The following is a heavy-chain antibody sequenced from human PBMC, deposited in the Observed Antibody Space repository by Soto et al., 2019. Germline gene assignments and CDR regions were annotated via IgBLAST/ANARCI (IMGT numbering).Heavy chain of an antibody. CDR2: IYYSGST. J-gene: IGHJ3*02. D-gene: IGHD5-12*01. CDR3: ARLMLSGYDAFDI. V-gene: IGHV4-39*01. CDR1: GGSISSSSYY. Sequence: PSETLSLTCTVSGGSISSSSYYWGWIRQPPGKGLEWIGSIYYSGSTYYNPSLKSRVTISVDTSKNQFSLKLSSVTAADTAVYYCARLMLSGYDAFDICGQGTMVTVS.